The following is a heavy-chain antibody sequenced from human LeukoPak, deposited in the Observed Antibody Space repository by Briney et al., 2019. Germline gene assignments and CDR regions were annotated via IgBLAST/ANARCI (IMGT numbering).Heavy chain of an antibody. J-gene: IGHJ4*02. V-gene: IGHV3-23*01. CDR3: AKGFYRGQGY. Sequence: PGGSLRLSCAASGFTFDDYGMSWVRQAPGKGLEWVSAISGSGGSTYYADSVKGRFTISRDNSKNTLYLQMNSLRAEDTAVYYCAKGFYRGQGYWGQGTLVTVSS. CDR2: ISGSGGST. CDR1: GFTFDDYG. D-gene: IGHD4-11*01.